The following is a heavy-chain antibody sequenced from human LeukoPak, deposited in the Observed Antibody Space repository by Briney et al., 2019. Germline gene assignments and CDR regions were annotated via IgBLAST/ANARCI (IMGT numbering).Heavy chain of an antibody. CDR2: ISGSGGST. D-gene: IGHD3-22*01. CDR3: ARELYDSSGYSTNEDY. Sequence: GGSLRLSCAASGSTFSSYAMSWVRQAPGKGLEWVSAISGSGGSTYYADSVKGRFTISRDNAKNSLYLQMNSLRAEDTAVYYCARELYDSSGYSTNEDYWGQGTLVTVSS. CDR1: GSTFSSYA. J-gene: IGHJ4*02. V-gene: IGHV3-23*01.